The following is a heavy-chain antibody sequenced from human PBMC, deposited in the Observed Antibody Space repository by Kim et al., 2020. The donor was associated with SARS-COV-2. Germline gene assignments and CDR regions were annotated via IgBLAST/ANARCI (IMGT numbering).Heavy chain of an antibody. CDR3: ARDKLKDYGDYYFDY. D-gene: IGHD4-17*01. V-gene: IGHV3-21*01. CDR1: GFTFSSYS. Sequence: GGSLRLSCAASGFTFSSYSMNWVRQAPGKGLEWVSSISSSSSYIYYADSVKGRFTISRDNAKNSLYLQMNSLRAEDTAVYYCARDKLKDYGDYYFDYWGQGTLVTVSS. CDR2: ISSSSSYI. J-gene: IGHJ4*02.